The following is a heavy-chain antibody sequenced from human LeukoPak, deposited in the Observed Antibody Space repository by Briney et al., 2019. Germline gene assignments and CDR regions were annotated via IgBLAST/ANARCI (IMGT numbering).Heavy chain of an antibody. CDR2: IYYTGST. CDR3: ARPRLSTMIGGWFDP. J-gene: IGHJ5*02. V-gene: IGHV4-39*01. Sequence: SETLSLTCTVSGGSISTSTYCWGWIRQPPGKGLEWIGTIYYTGSTYYNPSLKSRVTVSIDTSKNQLSLKLSSVTAADTAVYYCARPRLSTMIGGWFDPWGQGTLVTVSS. D-gene: IGHD3-22*01. CDR1: GGSISTSTYC.